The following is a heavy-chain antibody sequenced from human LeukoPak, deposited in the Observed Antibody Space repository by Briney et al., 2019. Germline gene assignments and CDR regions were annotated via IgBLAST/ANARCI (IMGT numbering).Heavy chain of an antibody. CDR1: GVSISSYY. CDR3: ARGTYYYDSSGYHFDY. CDR2: IYYSGST. Sequence: SETLSLTCTVSGVSISSYYWSWIRQPPGKGLEWIGYIYYSGSTNYNPSLKSRVTISVDTSKNQFSLKLSSVTAADTAVYYCARGTYYYDSSGYHFDYWSQGTLVTVSS. J-gene: IGHJ4*02. V-gene: IGHV4-59*01. D-gene: IGHD3-22*01.